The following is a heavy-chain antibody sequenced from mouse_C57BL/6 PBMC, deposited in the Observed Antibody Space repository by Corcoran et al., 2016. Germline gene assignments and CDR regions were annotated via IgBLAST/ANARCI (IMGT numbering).Heavy chain of an antibody. Sequence: QVQLQQPGAELVKPGASVKMSCKASGYTFTSYWITWVKQRPGQGLEWIGDIYPGSGSTNYNEKFKSKATLTVDTSSSTAYMKLSSLTSEDSAVYYWARDYYGSSSNFDYWGQGTTLTVSS. J-gene: IGHJ2*01. CDR2: IYPGSGST. D-gene: IGHD1-1*01. V-gene: IGHV1-55*01. CDR1: GYTFTSYW. CDR3: ARDYYGSSSNFDY.